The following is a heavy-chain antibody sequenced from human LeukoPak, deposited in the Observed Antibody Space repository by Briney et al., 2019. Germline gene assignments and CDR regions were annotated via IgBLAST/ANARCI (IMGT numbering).Heavy chain of an antibody. J-gene: IGHJ6*03. CDR3: ARSGSGSYYYYMDV. Sequence: ASVKVSCKASGYTFTSYGISWVRQAPGQGLEWMGWIIAYNGNTNYAQKLQGRVTMTTDTSTSTAYMELRSLRSDDTAVYYCARSGSGSYYYYMDVWGKGTTVTVSS. CDR2: IIAYNGNT. D-gene: IGHD1-26*01. V-gene: IGHV1-18*01. CDR1: GYTFTSYG.